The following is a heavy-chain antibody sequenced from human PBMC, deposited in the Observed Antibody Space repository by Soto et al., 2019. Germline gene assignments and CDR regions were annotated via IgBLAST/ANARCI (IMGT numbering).Heavy chain of an antibody. Sequence: LRLSCAASGFTFSSYGMHWVRQAPGKGLEWVAVISYDGSNKYYADSVKGRFTISRDNSKNTLYLQMNSLRAEDTAVYYCAKDRVRQQLDYYYGMDVWGQGTTVTVSS. CDR2: ISYDGSNK. CDR3: AKDRVRQQLDYYYGMDV. CDR1: GFTFSSYG. V-gene: IGHV3-30*18. D-gene: IGHD6-13*01. J-gene: IGHJ6*02.